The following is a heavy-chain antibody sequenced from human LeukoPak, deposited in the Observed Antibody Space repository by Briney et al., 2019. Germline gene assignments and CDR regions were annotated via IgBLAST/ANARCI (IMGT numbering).Heavy chain of an antibody. V-gene: IGHV4-59*01. D-gene: IGHD3-16*01. CDR2: IYYTGST. J-gene: IGHJ4*02. CDR1: GHSFSNYF. CDR3: ARGKGDFDS. Sequence: SETPSLTCSRSGHSFSNYFWRWIRQPPGKGLEWNGSIYYTGSTNYNPSLQSRVTISLDTSKNHFSLTLNSVTAADTAVYYCARGKGDFDSWCQRTRDTVSS.